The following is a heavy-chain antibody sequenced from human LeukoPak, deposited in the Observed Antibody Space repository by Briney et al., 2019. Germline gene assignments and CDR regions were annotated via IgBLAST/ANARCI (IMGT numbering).Heavy chain of an antibody. CDR3: ASDTYYYDSSGYYYSLGMDV. J-gene: IGHJ6*02. CDR1: GGSISSSSYY. Sequence: SETLSLTCTVSGGSISSSSYYWGWIRQPPGKGLEWIGSIYYSGSTYYNPSLKSRVTISVDTSKNQFSLKLSSVTAADTAVYYCASDTYYYDSSGYYYSLGMDVWGQGTTVTVSS. V-gene: IGHV4-39*01. D-gene: IGHD3-22*01. CDR2: IYYSGST.